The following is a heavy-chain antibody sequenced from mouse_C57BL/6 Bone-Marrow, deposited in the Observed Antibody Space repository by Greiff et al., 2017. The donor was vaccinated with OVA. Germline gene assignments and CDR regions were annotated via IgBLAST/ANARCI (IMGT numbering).Heavy chain of an antibody. V-gene: IGHV1-81*01. CDR2: IYPRSGNT. CDR3: ARNYYGSSYGFAY. D-gene: IGHD1-1*01. J-gene: IGHJ3*01. CDR1: GYTFTSYG. Sequence: QVQLQHSGAELARPGASVKLSCKASGYTFTSYGISWVKQRTGQGLEWIGEIYPRSGNTYYNEKFKGKATLTADKSSSTAYMELRSLTSEDSAVYFCARNYYGSSYGFAYWGQGTLVTVSA.